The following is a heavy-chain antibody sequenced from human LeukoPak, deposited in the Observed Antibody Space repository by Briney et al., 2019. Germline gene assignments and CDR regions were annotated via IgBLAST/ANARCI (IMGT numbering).Heavy chain of an antibody. CDR2: IYTSGGT. V-gene: IGHV4-61*02. J-gene: IGHJ6*03. CDR1: GGSISSGSYY. D-gene: IGHD3-10*01. CDR3: ARGLRYYGSGSYFATDYYYYYMDV. Sequence: SETLSLNXTVSGGSISSGSYYWSWIRQPAGKGLEWIGRIYTSGGTNYNLSLKKRVTISVDTSTNQFARKLSCVTAADTAVYYCARGLRYYGSGSYFATDYYYYYMDVWGKGTTVTVSS.